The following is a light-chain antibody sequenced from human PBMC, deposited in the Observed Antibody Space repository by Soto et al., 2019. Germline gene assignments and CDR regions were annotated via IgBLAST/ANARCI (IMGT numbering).Light chain of an antibody. V-gene: IGKV3-20*01. CDR1: QSVSSTL. Sequence: EILLTQSPATVSLSPGERVTLSCRANQSVSSTLLAWYQQKSGQPPRLVMYGAFNRATGIPDRFSGSGSGTDFTLTISRLESEDFAVYYCHQYGSAPTFGQGTKVDIK. CDR3: HQYGSAPT. CDR2: GAF. J-gene: IGKJ1*01.